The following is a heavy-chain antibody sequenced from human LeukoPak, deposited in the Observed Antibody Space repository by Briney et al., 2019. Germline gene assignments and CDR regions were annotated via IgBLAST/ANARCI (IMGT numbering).Heavy chain of an antibody. V-gene: IGHV3-30*02. D-gene: IGHD1-26*01. CDR1: GFTFSSYG. CDR3: ARDEWELLDPGPRDY. Sequence: QTGGSLRLSCAASGFTFSSYGMHWVRQAPGKGLEWVAFIRYDGSNKYYADSVKGRFTISRDNSKNTLYLQMNSLRAEDTAVYYCARDEWELLDPGPRDYWGQGTLVTVSS. J-gene: IGHJ4*02. CDR2: IRYDGSNK.